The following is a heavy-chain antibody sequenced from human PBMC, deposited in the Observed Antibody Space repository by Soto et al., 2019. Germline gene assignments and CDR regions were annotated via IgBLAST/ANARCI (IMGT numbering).Heavy chain of an antibody. V-gene: IGHV3-48*01. CDR3: ARDLSWGSNWYYYGMDV. Sequence: GGSLRISCATSGFILSDCAMNWVRQAPGKGLEWVSYISSSSSVIDYADSVKGRFTVSRDNARNSLYLQMNSLRAEDTAVYYCARDLSWGSNWYYYGMDVWGQGTTVTVSS. J-gene: IGHJ6*02. CDR1: GFILSDCA. D-gene: IGHD7-27*01. CDR2: ISSSSSVI.